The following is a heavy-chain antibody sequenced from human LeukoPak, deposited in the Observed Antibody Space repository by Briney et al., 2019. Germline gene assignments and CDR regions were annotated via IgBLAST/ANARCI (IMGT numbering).Heavy chain of an antibody. CDR3: AHGIDSNYVEEVAFDI. J-gene: IGHJ3*02. V-gene: IGHV2-5*01. CDR1: GFSLSTSAVG. D-gene: IGHD4-11*01. CDR2: IYWNDDK. Sequence: SGPTLVDPTQTLTLTCTFSGFSLSTSAVGVGWIRQPPGKALEWLALIYWNDDKRYSPSLKSRLTITKDTSKNQVVLTMTNIDPVDTATYYCAHGIDSNYVEEVAFDIWGQGTMVTVSS.